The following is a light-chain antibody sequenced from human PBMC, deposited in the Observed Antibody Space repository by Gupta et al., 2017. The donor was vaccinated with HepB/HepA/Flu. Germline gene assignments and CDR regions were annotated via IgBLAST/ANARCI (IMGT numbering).Light chain of an antibody. CDR1: SPNIGAVVD. CDR2: GNS. J-gene: IGLJ3*02. Sequence: QSVLTQPPSVSGAPGQRVTISCTGSSPNIGAVVDVHWYQQLPGTAPKLLIYGNSNRPSGVPDRFSGSKSATSASLAITGLQAEDEADYYCQSYDTSLSGRVFGGGTKLTVL. V-gene: IGLV1-40*01. CDR3: QSYDTSLSGRV.